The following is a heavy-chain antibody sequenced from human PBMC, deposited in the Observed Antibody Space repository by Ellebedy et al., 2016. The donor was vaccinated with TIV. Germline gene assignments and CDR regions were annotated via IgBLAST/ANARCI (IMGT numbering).Heavy chain of an antibody. D-gene: IGHD1-26*01. CDR2: IPHSGSPT. J-gene: IGHJ4*02. CDR1: GFSFSDYY. CDR3: AREAESRSYSKDFDY. V-gene: IGHV3-11*01. Sequence: GGSLRLSXAASGFSFSDYYMGWIRQAPGKGLEWVSYIPHSGSPTYYADSVKGRFTISRDNAKNSLYLQMNSLRAEDTAVYYCAREAESRSYSKDFDYWGQGTLVTVSS.